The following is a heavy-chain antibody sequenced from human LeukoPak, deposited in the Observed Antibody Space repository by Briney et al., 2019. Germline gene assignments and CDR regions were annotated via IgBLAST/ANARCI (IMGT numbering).Heavy chain of an antibody. CDR1: GFSLKTNGVG. V-gene: IGHV2-5*02. CDR3: AHRQYYYGSCATGYFNY. J-gene: IGHJ4*02. D-gene: IGHD3-10*01. CDR2: IYWDDDK. Sequence: SGPTLVEPTQTLTLTCTFSGFSLKTNGVGVGWIRQPPGKALEFLAFIYWDDDKRYIPSLRSRLTITKDTSKNQVVLTMTNMDPVDTATYYCAHRQYYYGSCATGYFNYWGQGTMVTVSS.